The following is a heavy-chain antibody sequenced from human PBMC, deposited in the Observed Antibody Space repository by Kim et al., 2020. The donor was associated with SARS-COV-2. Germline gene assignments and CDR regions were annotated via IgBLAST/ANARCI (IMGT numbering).Heavy chain of an antibody. Sequence: GGSLRLSCAASGFTFSSYEMNWVRQAPGKGLEWVSYISSSGSTIYYADSVKGRFTISRDNAKNSLYLQMNSLRAEDTAVYYCARVGGYFDWLSHFDYWGQGTLVTVSS. D-gene: IGHD3-9*01. CDR1: GFTFSSYE. V-gene: IGHV3-48*03. CDR3: ARVGGYFDWLSHFDY. CDR2: ISSSGSTI. J-gene: IGHJ4*02.